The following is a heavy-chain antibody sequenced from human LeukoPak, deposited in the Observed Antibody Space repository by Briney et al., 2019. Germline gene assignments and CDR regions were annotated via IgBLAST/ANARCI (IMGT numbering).Heavy chain of an antibody. V-gene: IGHV4-59*10. CDR2: IYTSGST. J-gene: IGHJ4*02. CDR3: ASVGYCSSTSCYGLNGAFDY. Sequence: SETLSLTCAVYGGSFSSYYWSWIRQPAGKGLEWIGRIYTSGSTNYNPSLKSRVTISVDTSKNQFSLKLSSVTAADTAVYYCASVGYCSSTSCYGLNGAFDYWGQGTLVTVSS. CDR1: GGSFSSYY. D-gene: IGHD2-2*01.